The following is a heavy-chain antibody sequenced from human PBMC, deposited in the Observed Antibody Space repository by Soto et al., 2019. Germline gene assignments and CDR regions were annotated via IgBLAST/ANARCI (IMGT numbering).Heavy chain of an antibody. D-gene: IGHD3-3*01. CDR3: ARDQTSYDFWSGYGGGNWLDP. J-gene: IGHJ5*02. Sequence: QVPLVQSGAEVRKPGASVKVSCKTSGYTFTTYAMHWVRQAPGQRLEWMGWINAGNGNTKYSQKFQGRVTITRDTSASTDYMELSSLRSEDTAVYYCARDQTSYDFWSGYGGGNWLDPWGQGTQVTVSS. V-gene: IGHV1-3*01. CDR2: INAGNGNT. CDR1: GYTFTTYA.